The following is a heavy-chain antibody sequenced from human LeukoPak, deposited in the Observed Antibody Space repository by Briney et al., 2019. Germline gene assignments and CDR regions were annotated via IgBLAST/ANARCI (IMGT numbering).Heavy chain of an antibody. CDR3: ARGLGQRRAARPPPLDY. CDR1: GGSISSYY. V-gene: IGHV4-34*01. Sequence: PSETLSLTCTVSGGSISSYYWSWIRQPPGKGLEWIGEINHSGSTNYNPSLKSRVTISVDTSKNQFSLKLSSVTAADTAVYYCARGLGQRRAARPPPLDYWGQGTLVTVSS. CDR2: INHSGST. D-gene: IGHD6-6*01. J-gene: IGHJ4*02.